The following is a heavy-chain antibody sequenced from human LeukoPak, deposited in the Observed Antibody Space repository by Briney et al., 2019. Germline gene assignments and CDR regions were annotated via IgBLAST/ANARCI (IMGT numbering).Heavy chain of an antibody. CDR3: AKSNGYGLVDI. CDR2: IFYSGST. J-gene: IGHJ3*02. D-gene: IGHD3-10*01. V-gene: IGHV4-34*12. CDR1: GGSFSGYY. Sequence: SETLSLTCAVYGGSFSGYYWSWIRQPPGKGLEWIGNIFYSGSTYYSPSVKSRVTISLDTSRNQFSLKLNSVTAADTAVYYCAKSNGYGLVDIWGQGTMVTASS.